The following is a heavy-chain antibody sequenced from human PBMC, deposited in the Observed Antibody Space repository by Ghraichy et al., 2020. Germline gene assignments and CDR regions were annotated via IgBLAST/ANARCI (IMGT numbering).Heavy chain of an antibody. CDR2: ISYTGNT. D-gene: IGHD5-18*01. J-gene: IGHJ6*02. CDR1: GGSMRSHF. Sequence: SETLSLICTVSGGSMRSHFWSWVRQPPGKGLEWIGYISYTGNTNYSPSLGGRASISLDTSKNQFSLSLTSVTAADTAVYYCARRGRGYSLYYYGLDVWGPGTTVTVSS. CDR3: ARRGRGYSLYYYGLDV. V-gene: IGHV4-59*08.